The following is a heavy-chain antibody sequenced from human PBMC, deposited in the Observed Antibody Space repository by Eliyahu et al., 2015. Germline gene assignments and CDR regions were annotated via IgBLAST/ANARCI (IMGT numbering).Heavy chain of an antibody. V-gene: IGHV3-7*03. J-gene: IGHJ3*02. CDR1: KFTFSNYW. Sequence: EVQLVESGGGLVQPGGSLRLSCAAXKFTFSNYWMSWVRQAPGKGLEWVANIKQDGSEKDYVDSVKGRFTISRDNAKNSLYLQMNSLRAEDTAVYYCARGYCTNGVCPADAFDIWGQGTMVTVSS. CDR2: IKQDGSEK. D-gene: IGHD2-8*01. CDR3: ARGYCTNGVCPADAFDI.